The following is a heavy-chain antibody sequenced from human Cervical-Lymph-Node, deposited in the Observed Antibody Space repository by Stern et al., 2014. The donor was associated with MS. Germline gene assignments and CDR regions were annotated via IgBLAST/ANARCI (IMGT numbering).Heavy chain of an antibody. J-gene: IGHJ4*02. V-gene: IGHV3-23*04. CDR2: INGSGEST. CDR3: AKDRQGLVRYFDY. D-gene: IGHD6-19*01. CDR1: GFTFSSYA. Sequence: EVQLVESGGGLVQPGGSLRLSCAASGFTFSSYAMSWVRQAPGKGLEWVSGINGSGESTNDTGSVKGRFAISRNNSKNTLNLQMNSLRAEDTAVYDCAKDRQGLVRYFDYWGQGTLVTVSS.